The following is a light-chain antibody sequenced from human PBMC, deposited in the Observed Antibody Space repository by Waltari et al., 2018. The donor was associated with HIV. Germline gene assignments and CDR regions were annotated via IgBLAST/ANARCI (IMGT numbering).Light chain of an antibody. CDR3: QQYNNYPWT. J-gene: IGKJ1*01. CDR1: QNVNTW. Sequence: DIQMTQSPSTLSASVGDRVTITCRASQNVNTWLAWYQQNPANAPKLLIYKASTLKSGVPSRFSGSGSWTEFTLTISSLQPEDFADYFCQQYNNYPWTFGQGTKVEIK. CDR2: KAS. V-gene: IGKV1-5*03.